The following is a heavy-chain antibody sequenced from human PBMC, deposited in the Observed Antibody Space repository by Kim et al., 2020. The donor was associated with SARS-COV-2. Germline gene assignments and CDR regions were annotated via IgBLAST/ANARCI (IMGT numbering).Heavy chain of an antibody. CDR1: GGTFSSYA. CDR3: ARKRGYSYGYDVLFWFDP. Sequence: SVKVSCKASGGTFSSYAISWVRQAPGQGLEWMGGIIPIFGTANYAQKFQGRVTITADESTSTAYMELSSLRSEDTAVYYCARKRGYSYGYDVLFWFDPWGQGTLVTVSS. V-gene: IGHV1-69*13. D-gene: IGHD5-18*01. J-gene: IGHJ5*02. CDR2: IIPIFGTA.